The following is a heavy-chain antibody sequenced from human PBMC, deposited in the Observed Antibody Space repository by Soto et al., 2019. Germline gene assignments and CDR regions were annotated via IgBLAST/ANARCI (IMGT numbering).Heavy chain of an antibody. CDR3: GSQAGAFGTVA. J-gene: IGHJ6*02. V-gene: IGHV4-34*01. CDR2: INHSGST. Sequence: PSETLSLTCAVYGGSFSGYYWSWIRQPPGKGLEWIGEINHSGSTNYNPSLKSRVTISVDTSKNQFSLKLSSVTAADTAVYYCGSQAGAFGTVAWGQGTRSPSP. D-gene: IGHD1-26*01. CDR1: GGSFSGYY.